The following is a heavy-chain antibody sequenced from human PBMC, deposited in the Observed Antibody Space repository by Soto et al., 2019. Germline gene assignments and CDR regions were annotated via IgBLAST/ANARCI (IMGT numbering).Heavy chain of an antibody. Sequence: GGSLRLSCAASGFTFSSYAMHWVRQAPGKGLEWVAVISYDGSDKYYADSVKGRFTISRDNSKNTLYLQMNSLRAEDTAVYYCARAEVNVVVVATSEYFQHWGQGTLVTVSS. CDR1: GFTFSSYA. CDR3: ARAEVNVVVVATSEYFQH. J-gene: IGHJ1*01. D-gene: IGHD2-15*01. V-gene: IGHV3-30-3*01. CDR2: ISYDGSDK.